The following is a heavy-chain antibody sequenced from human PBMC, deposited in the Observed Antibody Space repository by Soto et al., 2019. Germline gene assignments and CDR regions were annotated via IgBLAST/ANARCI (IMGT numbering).Heavy chain of an antibody. V-gene: IGHV3-73*01. CDR1: GFSLSDSV. CDR2: ITSTADTYAT. CDR3: TGSLSFAFDI. J-gene: IGHJ3*02. Sequence: EVQLVESGGGLVQPGGSLKLSCAASGFSLSDSVMHWVHQVSGKGLEWVGRITSTADTYATAYTASVKGRFTVSRDDSKNTAYLQMNSLKTEDTAVYYCTGSLSFAFDIWGQGTMVHVSS.